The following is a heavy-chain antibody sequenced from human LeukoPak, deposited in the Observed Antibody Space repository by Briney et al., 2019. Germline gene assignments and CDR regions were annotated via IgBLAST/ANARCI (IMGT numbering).Heavy chain of an antibody. CDR2: IIPIFGTA. D-gene: IGHD2-2*01. CDR1: GGTFSSYA. J-gene: IGHJ6*03. CDR3: ARTASLVPAAIPRVYYYYMDV. Sequence: WASVKVSCKASGGTFSSYAISWVRQAPGQGLEWMGGIIPIFGTANYAQKFQGRVTITADESTSTAYMELSSLRSEDTAVYYCARTASLVPAAIPRVYYYYMDVWGKGTTVTVSS. V-gene: IGHV1-69*13.